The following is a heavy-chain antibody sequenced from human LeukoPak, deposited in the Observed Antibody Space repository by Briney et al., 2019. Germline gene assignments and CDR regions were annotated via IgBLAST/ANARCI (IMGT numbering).Heavy chain of an antibody. CDR3: ASCSEYSSSWSSGCNWFDP. J-gene: IGHJ5*02. CDR2: MNPNSGNT. D-gene: IGHD6-13*01. CDR1: GYTFTSYD. V-gene: IGHV1-8*01. Sequence: GASVKVSCKASGYTFTSYDINWVRQATGQGLEWMGWMNPNSGNTGYAQKFQGRVTMTRNTPISTAYMELSSLRSEDTAVYYCASCSEYSSSWSSGCNWFDPWGQGTLVTVSS.